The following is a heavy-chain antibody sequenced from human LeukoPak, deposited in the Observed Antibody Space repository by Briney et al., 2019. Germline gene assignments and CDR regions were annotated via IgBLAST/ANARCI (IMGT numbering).Heavy chain of an antibody. CDR3: ARALYYYDSSGYSLDY. J-gene: IGHJ4*02. V-gene: IGHV1-18*01. D-gene: IGHD3-22*01. CDR1: GYTFTIYG. CDR2: ISAYNGNT. Sequence: ASVKVSCKASGYTFTIYGISWVRQAPGQGLEWMGWISAYNGNTNYAQKLQGRVTMTTDTSTSTAYMELRSLRSDDTAVYYCARALYYYDSSGYSLDYWGQGTLVTVSS.